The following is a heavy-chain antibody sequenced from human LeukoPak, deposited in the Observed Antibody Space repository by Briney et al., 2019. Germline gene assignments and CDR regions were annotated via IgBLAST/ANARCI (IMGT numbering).Heavy chain of an antibody. Sequence: ASVKVSCKASGGTFSSYAISWVRQAPGQGLEWMGGIIPIFGTANYAQKFQGRVTINTDESTSTAYMELSSLRSEDTAVYYCARSGVVYYDILTGYANFDYWGQGTLVTVSS. CDR3: ARSGVVYYDILTGYANFDY. CDR1: GGTFSSYA. CDR2: IIPIFGTA. D-gene: IGHD3-9*01. V-gene: IGHV1-69*05. J-gene: IGHJ4*02.